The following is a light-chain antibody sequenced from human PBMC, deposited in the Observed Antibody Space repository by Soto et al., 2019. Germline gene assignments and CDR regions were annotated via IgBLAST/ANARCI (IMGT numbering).Light chain of an antibody. CDR1: QGVSSY. V-gene: IGKV3-15*01. CDR2: DAS. J-gene: IGKJ2*01. CDR3: LKYSTWPPLST. Sequence: EIVMTQSPAALSVSLGERVSLTCRASQGVSSYLAWYQQKPGQAPRLLISDASTRATDIPDRFSGSGSGTDFTLTISSLQSSDLAVYYCLKYSTWPPLSTFGQGTKLEIK.